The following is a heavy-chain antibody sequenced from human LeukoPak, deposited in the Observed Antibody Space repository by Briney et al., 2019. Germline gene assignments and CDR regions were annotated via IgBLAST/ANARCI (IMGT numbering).Heavy chain of an antibody. CDR1: GFTFSSYG. CDR3: ARDPSGSREFYYFDY. J-gene: IGHJ4*02. D-gene: IGHD3-10*01. Sequence: GGSLRLSCAASGFTFSSYGMHWVRQAPGKGLEWVAVIWYDGSNEYYADSVKGRFTISRDNSKNTLYLQVNSLRAEDTAVYYCARDPSGSREFYYFDYWGQGTLVTVSS. CDR2: IWYDGSNE. V-gene: IGHV3-33*01.